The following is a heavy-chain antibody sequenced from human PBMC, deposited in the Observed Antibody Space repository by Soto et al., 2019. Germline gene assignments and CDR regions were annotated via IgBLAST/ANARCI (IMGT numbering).Heavy chain of an antibody. CDR2: IYYSGSA. Sequence: PSETLPVTCTVSGGSISSGGYYWSWIRQHPGKGLEWIGYIYYSGSAYYNPSLKSRVTISVDTSKNQFSLKLSSVTAADTAVYYCAREGGHVIATKAFDYWGQGTLVTVS. D-gene: IGHD3-22*01. CDR3: AREGGHVIATKAFDY. V-gene: IGHV4-31*03. J-gene: IGHJ4*02. CDR1: GGSISSGGYY.